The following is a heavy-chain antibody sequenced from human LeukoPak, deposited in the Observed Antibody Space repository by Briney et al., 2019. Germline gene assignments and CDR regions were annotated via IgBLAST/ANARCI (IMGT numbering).Heavy chain of an antibody. Sequence: GASVKVSCKASGYTFTGYFMNWVRQAPGQGLEWMGWINPDSGGTDYAQKFQGRVTLTRDTSISTAYMELSGLTSDDTAVYYCARDPGGGFNFWGQGTLVTVSS. D-gene: IGHD2-15*01. V-gene: IGHV1-2*02. CDR3: ARDPGGGFNF. CDR2: INPDSGGT. CDR1: GYTFTGYF. J-gene: IGHJ4*02.